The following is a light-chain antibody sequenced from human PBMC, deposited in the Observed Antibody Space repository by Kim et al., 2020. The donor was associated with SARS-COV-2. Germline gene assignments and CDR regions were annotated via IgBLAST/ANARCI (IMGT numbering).Light chain of an antibody. J-gene: IGLJ2*01. CDR3: NSRDSSGNHVV. CDR1: SLRSYY. Sequence: ALGQTVRITCHGDSLRSYYASWYQQKPRQAPVRVIYGKNNRPSGIPDRFSGSSSGNTASLTITGAQAEDEADYYCNSRDSSGNHVVFGGGTQLTVL. V-gene: IGLV3-19*01. CDR2: GKN.